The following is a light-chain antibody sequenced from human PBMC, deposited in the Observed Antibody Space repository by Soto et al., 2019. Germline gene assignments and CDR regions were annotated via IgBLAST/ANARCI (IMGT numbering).Light chain of an antibody. CDR3: HQYGGSPQT. J-gene: IGKJ1*01. CDR2: GAS. CDR1: QSVSNY. V-gene: IGKV3-20*01. Sequence: EIVLTQSPGTLSLSPGERATLSCRASQSVSNYLAWYQRKPGQAPRLLIYGASSRATGIPDRFSGSGSGTNFTLTISRLEPEDSAVYYCHQYGGSPQTFGQGTKVDIK.